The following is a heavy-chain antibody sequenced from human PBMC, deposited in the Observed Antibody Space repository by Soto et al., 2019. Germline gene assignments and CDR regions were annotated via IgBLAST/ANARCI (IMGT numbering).Heavy chain of an antibody. CDR2: MNPNSGNT. CDR1: GYTFTSYD. D-gene: IGHD6-13*01. Sequence: ASVKVSCKASGYTFTSYDINWVRQATGQGLEWMGWMNPNSGNTGYAQKFQGRVTMTRNTSISTAYMELSSLRSEDTAVYYCARVRSSRVAAAGRNPFGYWGQGALVTVSS. V-gene: IGHV1-8*01. J-gene: IGHJ4*02. CDR3: ARVRSSRVAAAGRNPFGY.